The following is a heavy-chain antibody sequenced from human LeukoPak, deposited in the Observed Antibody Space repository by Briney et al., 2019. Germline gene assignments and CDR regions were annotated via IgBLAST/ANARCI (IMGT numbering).Heavy chain of an antibody. CDR2: INHSGST. Sequence: PSETLSLTCAVYGGSFSGYYWSWIRQPPGKGLEWIGEINHSGSTNYNPSLKSRVTISVDTSKNQFSLKLSSVTAADTAVYYCARIRPAVAGKWGQGILVTVSS. CDR1: GGSFSGYY. D-gene: IGHD6-19*01. J-gene: IGHJ4*02. V-gene: IGHV4-34*01. CDR3: ARIRPAVAGK.